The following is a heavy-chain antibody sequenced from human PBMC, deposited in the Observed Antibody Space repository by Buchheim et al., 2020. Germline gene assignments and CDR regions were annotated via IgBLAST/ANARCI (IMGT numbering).Heavy chain of an antibody. CDR2: INHSGST. D-gene: IGHD4-17*01. V-gene: IGHV4-34*01. Sequence: QVQLQQWGAGLLKPSETLSLTCAVYGGSFSGYYWSWIRQPPGKGLEWIGEINHSGSTNYNPSLKSRVTISVDTSKNQLSLKLSSVTAADTAVYYCARLTVTTYYGMDVWGQGTT. CDR1: GGSFSGYY. J-gene: IGHJ6*02. CDR3: ARLTVTTYYGMDV.